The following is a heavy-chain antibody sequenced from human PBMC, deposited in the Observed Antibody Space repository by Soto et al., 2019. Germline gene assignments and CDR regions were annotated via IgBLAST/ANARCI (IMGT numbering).Heavy chain of an antibody. D-gene: IGHD5-12*01. CDR1: GFTFSSYG. CDR2: IWYGGSNK. V-gene: IGHV3-33*01. CDR3: ARDVVADY. J-gene: IGHJ4*02. Sequence: GGSLRLSCAASGFTFSSYGMHWVRQAPGKGLEWVAVIWYGGSNKYYADSVKGRFTISRDNSKNTLYLQMNSLRAEDTAVYYYARDVVADYWGQGTLVTVSS.